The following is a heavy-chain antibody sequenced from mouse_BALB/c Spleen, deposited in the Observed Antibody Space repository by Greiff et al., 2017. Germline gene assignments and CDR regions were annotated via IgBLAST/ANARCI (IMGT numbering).Heavy chain of an antibody. CDR1: GYTFTSYW. CDR3: ASGGMDY. CDR2: INPSTGYT. J-gene: IGHJ4*01. V-gene: IGHV1-7*01. Sequence: VKLVESGAELAKPGASVKMSCKASGYTFTSYWMHWVKQRPGQGLEWIGYINPSTGYTEYNQKFKDKATLTADKSSSTAYMQLSSLTSEDSAVYYCASGGMDYWGQGTSVTVSS.